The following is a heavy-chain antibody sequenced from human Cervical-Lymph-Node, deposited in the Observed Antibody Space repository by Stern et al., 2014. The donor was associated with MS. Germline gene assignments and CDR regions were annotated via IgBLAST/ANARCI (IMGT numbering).Heavy chain of an antibody. CDR1: GYTFTDYS. CDR2: INPNSGDT. V-gene: IGHV1-2*06. D-gene: IGHD3-10*01. Sequence: VQLGQSGAEVRKPGTSVKVSCKATGYTFTDYSMHLVRQAPGQGLDWMGRINPNSGDTNYAQKFQGRVTMTRDTSISTAYMELKRLRSDDTAVYYCARSPYSYGSGDWYFDLWGRGTLVTVSS. J-gene: IGHJ2*01. CDR3: ARSPYSYGSGDWYFDL.